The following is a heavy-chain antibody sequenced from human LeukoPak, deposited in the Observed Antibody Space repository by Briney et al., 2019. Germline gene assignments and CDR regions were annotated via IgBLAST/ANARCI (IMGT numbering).Heavy chain of an antibody. J-gene: IGHJ4*02. V-gene: IGHV3-74*01. D-gene: IGHD3-10*01. CDR3: ARGDGVIMKY. CDR1: GDSW. Sequence: GGSLRLSCAGSGDSWMHWVRPVPGKGLVWVSRIKTDGSSTSYADSVKGRFTISNDNAENTLYLQMNSLRAEDTDVYYCARGDGVIMKYWGQGTLVTVSS. CDR2: IKTDGSST.